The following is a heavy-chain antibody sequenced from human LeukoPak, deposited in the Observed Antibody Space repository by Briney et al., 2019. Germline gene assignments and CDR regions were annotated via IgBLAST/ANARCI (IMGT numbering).Heavy chain of an antibody. CDR1: GFTFSNYG. CDR2: IRFDGSNI. V-gene: IGHV3-30*02. D-gene: IGHD1-20*01. Sequence: GRSLRLSCAASGFTFSNYGMHWVRQAPGKGLEWVAFIRFDGSNIYYADSVKGRFTISRDNSKNTLYLQMDSLRAEDMAVYYCAKDCELGINWNPFDYWGQGTLVTVSS. J-gene: IGHJ4*02. CDR3: AKDCELGINWNPFDY.